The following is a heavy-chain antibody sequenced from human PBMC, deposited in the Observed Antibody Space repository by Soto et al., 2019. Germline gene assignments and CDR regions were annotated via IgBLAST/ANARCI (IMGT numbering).Heavy chain of an antibody. CDR2: IYYSGST. D-gene: IGHD3-9*01. CDR3: ARGGADILTGSTSLYYGMDV. V-gene: IGHV4-31*03. CDR1: GGSISSGGYY. Sequence: QVQLQESGPGLVKPSQTLSLTCTVSGGSISSGGYYWSWIRQHPGKGLEWIGYIYYSGSTYYNPSLKSRVTISVDTSKNQFSLKRSSVTAADTAVYYCARGGADILTGSTSLYYGMDVWGQGTTVTVSS. J-gene: IGHJ6*02.